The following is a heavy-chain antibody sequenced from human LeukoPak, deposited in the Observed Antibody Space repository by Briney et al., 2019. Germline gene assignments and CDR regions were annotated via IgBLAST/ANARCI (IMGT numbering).Heavy chain of an antibody. D-gene: IGHD3-22*01. Sequence: ASAKDSCKHPGYTLSNNGTTCVPQAPGQGLEWMGWINTYNGNTNYAQKLQGRVTMTTDTSTSTAYMALRRLRSDDTAVYYCARDPYDCSGRLHYWGQGTLVTVSS. CDR1: GYTLSNNG. CDR2: INTYNGNT. V-gene: IGHV1-18*01. J-gene: IGHJ4*02. CDR3: ARDPYDCSGRLHY.